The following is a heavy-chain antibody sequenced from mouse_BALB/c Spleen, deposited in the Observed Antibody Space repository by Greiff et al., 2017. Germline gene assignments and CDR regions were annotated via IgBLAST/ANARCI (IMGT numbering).Heavy chain of an antibody. Sequence: VQLQQSGPELVRPGASVKMSCKASGYTFTSYWMHWVKQRPGQGLEWIGMIDPSNSETRLNQKFKGKATLTVDESSSTAYMQLSSLTSEDSAVYYCARNYGSSLAWFAYWGQGTLVTVSA. J-gene: IGHJ3*01. V-gene: IGHV1S127*01. CDR3: ARNYGSSLAWFAY. D-gene: IGHD1-1*01. CDR1: GYTFTSYW. CDR2: IDPSNSET.